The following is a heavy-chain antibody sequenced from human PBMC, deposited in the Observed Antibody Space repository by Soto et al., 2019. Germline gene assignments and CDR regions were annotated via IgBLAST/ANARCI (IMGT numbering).Heavy chain of an antibody. CDR3: ARGLWSFDF. D-gene: IGHD5-18*01. Sequence: QVQLVESGGGVGQPGRSLRLSCAASGFTFSSYGMHWVRQAPGKGLEWVAVIWLDGSNKYYADSVKGRFTISRDNSKNTLYLQMNSRGAEDTAVYYCARGLWSFDFWGQGNLVTVSS. V-gene: IGHV3-33*01. CDR1: GFTFSSYG. J-gene: IGHJ5*01. CDR2: IWLDGSNK.